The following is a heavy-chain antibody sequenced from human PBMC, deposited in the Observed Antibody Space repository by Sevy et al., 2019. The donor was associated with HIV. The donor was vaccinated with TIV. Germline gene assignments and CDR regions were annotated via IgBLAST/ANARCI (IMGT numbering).Heavy chain of an antibody. Sequence: GGSLRLSCKASGFTFGEYAMSWFRQAPGKGLEWVGFIRSKTYGGTTEYAASVKGRFTISRDDSKSIAYLQMNSLKTEDTAMYYCSREGSEGSVAQPDAFDIWGQGTMVTVSS. D-gene: IGHD6-19*01. CDR1: GFTFGEYA. V-gene: IGHV3-49*03. CDR2: IRSKTYGGTT. CDR3: SREGSEGSVAQPDAFDI. J-gene: IGHJ3*02.